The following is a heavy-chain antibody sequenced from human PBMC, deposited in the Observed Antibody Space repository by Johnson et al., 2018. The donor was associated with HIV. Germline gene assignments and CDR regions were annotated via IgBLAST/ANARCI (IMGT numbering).Heavy chain of an antibody. CDR1: GFTFSDYA. V-gene: IGHV3-20*04. J-gene: IGHJ3*02. CDR3: AKPEGKPGYGGILDAFDI. Sequence: VQLVESGGALVQPGGSLRLSCAASGFTFSDYAMTWVRQAPGKGLEWVSGINWNGGSTGYADSVKGRFSISRDNAKNSLYLQMDSLRAEDTALYYCAKPEGKPGYGGILDAFDIWGQGTMVTVSS. D-gene: IGHD4-23*01. CDR2: INWNGGST.